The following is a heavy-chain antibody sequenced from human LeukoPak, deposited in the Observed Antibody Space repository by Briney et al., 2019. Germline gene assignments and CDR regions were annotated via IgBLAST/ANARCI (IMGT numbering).Heavy chain of an antibody. Sequence: SETLSLTCTVSGGSVSSSRYYWGWIRQPPGKGLEWIGSIYYSGSTYYNPSLKSRVTISVDTSKNQFSLKLSSVTAADTAVYYCARETPGYYYGSGSSNWFDPWGQGTLVTVSS. CDR2: IYYSGST. J-gene: IGHJ5*02. V-gene: IGHV4-39*02. CDR3: ARETPGYYYGSGSSNWFDP. D-gene: IGHD3-10*01. CDR1: GGSVSSSRYY.